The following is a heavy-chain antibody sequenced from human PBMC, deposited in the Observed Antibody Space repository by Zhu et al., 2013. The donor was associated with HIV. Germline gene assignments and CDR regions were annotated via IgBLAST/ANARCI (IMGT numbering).Heavy chain of an antibody. CDR2: IIPIFGTA. Sequence: QVQLVQSGAEVKKPGSSVKVSCKASEGTFSSYAISWVRQAPGQGLEWMGGIIPIFGTANYAQKFQGRVTITADESTSTAYMELSSLRSEDTAVYYCARDLGSSGWYGVYFDYWGQGTLVTVSS. V-gene: IGHV1-69*01. CDR3: ARDLGSSGWYGVYFDY. CDR1: EGTFSSYA. J-gene: IGHJ4*02. D-gene: IGHD6-19*01.